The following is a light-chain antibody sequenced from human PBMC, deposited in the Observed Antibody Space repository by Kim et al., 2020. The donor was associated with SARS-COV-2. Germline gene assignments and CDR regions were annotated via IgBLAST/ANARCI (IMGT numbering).Light chain of an antibody. V-gene: IGKV1-5*03. J-gene: IGKJ4*01. Sequence: DIQMTQSPSTLSASVGDRVTITCRASQSVNSWLAWYQQKPGKAPNLLIYKASSLESGVPSRFSGSGSGTEFTLTTSSLQPDDFATYFCQQYNGYSLTFGGGTKVDIK. CDR1: QSVNSW. CDR2: KAS. CDR3: QQYNGYSLT.